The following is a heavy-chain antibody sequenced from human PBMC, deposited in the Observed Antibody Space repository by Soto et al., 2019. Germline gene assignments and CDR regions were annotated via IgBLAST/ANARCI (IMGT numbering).Heavy chain of an antibody. CDR3: ARTLYCSSTSCYIAVSVLGMDV. CDR1: GFTFSSYA. CDR2: ISYDGSNK. Sequence: QVQLVESGGGVVQPGRSLRLSYAASGFTFSSYAMHWVRQAPGKGLEWVAVISYDGSNKYYTDSVKGRFTISRDNSKNMLYLQMNSLRAEDTAVYYCARTLYCSSTSCYIAVSVLGMDVWGQGTTVTVSS. V-gene: IGHV3-30-3*01. J-gene: IGHJ6*02. D-gene: IGHD2-2*02.